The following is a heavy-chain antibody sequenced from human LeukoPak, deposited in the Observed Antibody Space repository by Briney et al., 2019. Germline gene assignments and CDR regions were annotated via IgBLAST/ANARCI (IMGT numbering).Heavy chain of an antibody. V-gene: IGHV2-5*01. D-gene: IGHD4-23*01. Sequence: SGPTLVNPTQTLTLTCSFSGFSLSTTGLGVGWFRLPPGKALEWLALIYWNDEKDYSPSLESRVTIIKDTSNNQVVLTMINMDPVDTGTFYCARVVTAAPVFGAFDIWGQGTKVTVSS. CDR3: ARVVTAAPVFGAFDI. CDR1: GFSLSTTGLG. CDR2: IYWNDEK. J-gene: IGHJ3*02.